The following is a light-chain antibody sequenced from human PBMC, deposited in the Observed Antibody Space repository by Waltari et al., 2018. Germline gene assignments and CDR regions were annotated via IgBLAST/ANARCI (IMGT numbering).Light chain of an antibody. CDR2: DAT. J-gene: IGKJ4*01. CDR1: QGITNY. Sequence: DIQRTQSPSSLSASVGDSVTITCQASQGITNYFNWYQQKPGMAPKLLIYDATNLEPGVPARFSGAGSGTHFTLTITGLQAEDLATYYCQQYDNLPLTFGGGT. CDR3: QQYDNLPLT. V-gene: IGKV1-33*01.